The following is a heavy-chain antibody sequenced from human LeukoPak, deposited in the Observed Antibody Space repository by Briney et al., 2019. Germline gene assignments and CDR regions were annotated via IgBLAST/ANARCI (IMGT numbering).Heavy chain of an antibody. Sequence: SVKVSCKASGGTFSSYAISWVRQAPGQGLEWMGRIIPIFGTANYAQKFQGRVTITTDESTSTAYMELSSLRSEDTAVYYCARALCDSSRCEYYAYMDVWGEGTTVTVSS. CDR2: IIPIFGTA. D-gene: IGHD3-3*01. CDR1: GGTFSSYA. J-gene: IGHJ6*03. CDR3: ARALCDSSRCEYYAYMDV. V-gene: IGHV1-69*05.